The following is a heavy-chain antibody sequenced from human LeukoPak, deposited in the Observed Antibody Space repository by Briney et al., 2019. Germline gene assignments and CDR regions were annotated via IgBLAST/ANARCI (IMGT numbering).Heavy chain of an antibody. CDR3: AKDRRNDFDY. CDR1: GFTFSSYA. CDR2: ISWNSGSI. Sequence: PGGSLRLSCAASGFTFSSYAMSWVRQAPGKGLEWVSGISWNSGSIGYADSVKGRFTISRDNAKNSLYLQMNSLRAEDTALYYCAKDRRNDFDYWGQGILVTVSS. J-gene: IGHJ4*02. D-gene: IGHD1-14*01. V-gene: IGHV3-9*01.